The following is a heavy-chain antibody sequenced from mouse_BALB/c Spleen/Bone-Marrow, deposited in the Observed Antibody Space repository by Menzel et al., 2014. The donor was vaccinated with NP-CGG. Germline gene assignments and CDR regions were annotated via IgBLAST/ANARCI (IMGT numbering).Heavy chain of an antibody. CDR2: INPSNGRT. J-gene: IGHJ2*01. V-gene: IGHV1S81*02. CDR3: ARGGFDY. Sequence: QVQLQQSGAELVKPGASVKLSCKASGYTFTSYWMHWVKQRPGPGLEWIGEINPSNGRTNYNEKFKSKATLTVDKSSSTAYMQLSSLTSEDSAVYYCARGGFDYWGQGTTLTVSS. CDR1: GYTFTSYW.